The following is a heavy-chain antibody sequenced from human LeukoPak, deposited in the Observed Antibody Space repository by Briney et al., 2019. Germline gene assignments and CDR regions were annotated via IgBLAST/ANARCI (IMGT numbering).Heavy chain of an antibody. CDR3: ARENYCTNGVCWAFDP. Sequence: PSETLSLTCTVSGGSISSSDYYWGWIRQPPGKGLEWIGNVYYTGSSSYNSSLKSRVTISVDTSKNQFSLQLSSVTAADTAVYYCARENYCTNGVCWAFDPWGQGTLVTVSS. J-gene: IGHJ5*02. V-gene: IGHV4-39*07. CDR2: VYYTGSS. D-gene: IGHD2-8*01. CDR1: GGSISSSDYY.